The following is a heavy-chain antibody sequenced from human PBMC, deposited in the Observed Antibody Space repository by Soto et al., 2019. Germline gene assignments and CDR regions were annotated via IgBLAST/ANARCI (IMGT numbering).Heavy chain of an antibody. Sequence: GESRKISCKGSGYRFTSYWIGWVRQAPGKGLEWMGIIYPGDSDTRYSPSFHGQVTISADKSISTAYLQWSSLKASDTAIYYCARQHVDIVATVDYYYYGKDVWGQGTTVTVSS. V-gene: IGHV5-51*01. CDR1: GYRFTSYW. CDR2: IYPGDSDT. D-gene: IGHD5-12*01. J-gene: IGHJ6*02. CDR3: ARQHVDIVATVDYYYYGKDV.